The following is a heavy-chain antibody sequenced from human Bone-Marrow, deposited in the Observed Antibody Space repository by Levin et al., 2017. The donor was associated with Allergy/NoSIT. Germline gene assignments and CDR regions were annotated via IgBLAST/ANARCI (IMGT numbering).Heavy chain of an antibody. CDR2: INKDGSER. V-gene: IGHV3-7*01. J-gene: IGHJ6*03. CDR3: ARCLKDVVVVPAAGYFYFHMDV. Sequence: LSLTCAASGFTFSNYWMTWVRQAPGKGLEWVANINKDGSERYYVDSVKGRFTISRDNAKNSLYLQMNSLRAEDTAVYYCARCLKDVVVVPAAGYFYFHMDVWGQGTTATVSS. D-gene: IGHD2-2*01. CDR1: GFTFSNYW.